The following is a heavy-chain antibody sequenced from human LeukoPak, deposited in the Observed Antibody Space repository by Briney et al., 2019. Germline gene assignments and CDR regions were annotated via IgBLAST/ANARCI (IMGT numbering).Heavy chain of an antibody. CDR1: DGSISNSF. J-gene: IGHJ4*02. D-gene: IGHD5-24*01. CDR3: AKDLGWELSTIGSFEY. Sequence: SETLSLTCTVPDGSISNSFWNCLPQPPGKGLECIGYIHSSGSTNYNPPFKSRVPLSVDTSKSQFSLKLNSVTASDTAVYYCAKDLGWELSTIGSFEYWGQGTLVTVSS. V-gene: IGHV4-4*08. CDR2: IHSSGST.